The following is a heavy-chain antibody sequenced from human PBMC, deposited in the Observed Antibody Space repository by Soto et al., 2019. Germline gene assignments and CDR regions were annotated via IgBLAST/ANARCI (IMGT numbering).Heavy chain of an antibody. CDR1: GFTFSDYA. CDR3: AKGGRQWLVTSDFNY. J-gene: IGHJ4*02. V-gene: IGHV3-30*18. Sequence: VQLVESGGGVVQPGRSLRLSCAASGFTFSDYAMHWVRQAPGKGLEWVAVVSHDGRNTHYADSVKGRFTISRDSSKNTVSLEMMILRAEDTAVYYCAKGGRQWLVTSDFNYWGQGDLVTVSS. D-gene: IGHD6-19*01. CDR2: VSHDGRNT.